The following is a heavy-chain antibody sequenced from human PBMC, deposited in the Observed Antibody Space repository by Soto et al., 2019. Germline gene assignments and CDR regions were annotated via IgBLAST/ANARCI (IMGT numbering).Heavy chain of an antibody. V-gene: IGHV1-46*01. CDR3: ARSYCGGDCYSRGNAFDI. CDR1: GYTFTSYY. J-gene: IGHJ3*02. CDR2: INPSGGST. Sequence: ASVKVSCKASGYTFTSYYMHWVRQAPGQGLEWMGIINPSGGSTSYAQKFQGRVTMTRDTSTSTVYMELSSLRSEDTAVYYCARSYCGGDCYSRGNAFDIWGQGTMVTVSS. D-gene: IGHD2-21*02.